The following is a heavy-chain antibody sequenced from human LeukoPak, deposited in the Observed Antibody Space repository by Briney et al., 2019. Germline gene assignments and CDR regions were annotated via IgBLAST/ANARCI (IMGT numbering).Heavy chain of an antibody. Sequence: PGGSLCLSCAAYGFTFSSYGMHWVRQAPGKGPEWVAVIWYDGSNKYYADSVKGRFTISRDNSKNTLYLQMNSLRAEDTAVYYCARDYVGALGAAFDIWGQGTMVTVSS. V-gene: IGHV3-33*01. CDR2: IWYDGSNK. CDR3: ARDYVGALGAAFDI. J-gene: IGHJ3*02. CDR1: GFTFSSYG. D-gene: IGHD1-26*01.